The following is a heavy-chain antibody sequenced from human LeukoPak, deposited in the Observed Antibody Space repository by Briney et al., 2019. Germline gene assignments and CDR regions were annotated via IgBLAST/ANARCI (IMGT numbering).Heavy chain of an antibody. CDR2: ISSGGGT. D-gene: IGHD1-26*01. CDR1: RFTLSSYA. V-gene: IGHV3-23*01. J-gene: IGHJ4*02. CDR3: AKGGSSSTKKYFDY. Sequence: PGGSLRLSCAASRFTLSSYAMTWVRQAPGKGLEWVSGISSGGGTYYADSVKGRFTISRDNSQNTLYLQMNSLRAEDAAVYYCAKGGSSSTKKYFDYWGQGTLVTVSS.